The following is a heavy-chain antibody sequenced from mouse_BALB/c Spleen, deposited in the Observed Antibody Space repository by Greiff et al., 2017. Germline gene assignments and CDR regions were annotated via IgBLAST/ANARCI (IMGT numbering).Heavy chain of an antibody. V-gene: IGHV5-4*02. CDR3: ARGYYYGSSYFDY. J-gene: IGHJ2*01. CDR2: ISDGGSYT. D-gene: IGHD1-1*01. Sequence: EVQRVESGGGLVKPGGSLKLSCAASGFTFSDYYMYWVRQTPEKRLEWVATISDGGSYTYYPDSVKGRFTISRDNAKNNLYLQMSSLKSEDTAMYYCARGYYYGSSYFDYWGQGTTLTVSS. CDR1: GFTFSDYY.